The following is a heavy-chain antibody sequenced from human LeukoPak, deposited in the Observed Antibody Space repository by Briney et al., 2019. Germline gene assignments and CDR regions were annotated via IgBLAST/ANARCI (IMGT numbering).Heavy chain of an antibody. V-gene: IGHV3-7*01. Sequence: PGGSLRLSCAASGFTFSSYWMTWVRRAPGKGLEWVANIKQDGSEKYYVDSVKGRFTISRDNAKNSLYLQMNSLRAEDTAVYYCARETVDTAFDYWGQGTLVTVSS. D-gene: IGHD5-18*01. J-gene: IGHJ4*02. CDR2: IKQDGSEK. CDR3: ARETVDTAFDY. CDR1: GFTFSSYW.